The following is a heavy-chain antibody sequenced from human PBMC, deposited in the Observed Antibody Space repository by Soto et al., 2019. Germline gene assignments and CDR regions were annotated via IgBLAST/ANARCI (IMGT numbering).Heavy chain of an antibody. D-gene: IGHD3-3*01. V-gene: IGHV1-69*06. CDR2: IFPIFGTA. J-gene: IGHJ5*02. CDR1: GGTFSSYA. Sequence: QVQLVQSGAEVKKPGSSVKVSCKASGGTFSSYAISWVRQAPGQGLEWMGGIFPIFGTANYAQKFQGRVTITADKSTSTAYMELSSLRSEDTAVYYCARDFKGDYDFWSGYYFGWFDPWGQGTLVTVSS. CDR3: ARDFKGDYDFWSGYYFGWFDP.